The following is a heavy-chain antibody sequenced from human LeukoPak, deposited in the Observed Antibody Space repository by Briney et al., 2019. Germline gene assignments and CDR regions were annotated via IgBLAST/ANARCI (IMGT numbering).Heavy chain of an antibody. J-gene: IGHJ5*02. Sequence: ASVKVSCKASGYTFTSYYMHWVRQAPGQGLEWMGWFNPNSGGTNYAQKFQGRVTMTRDTSISTAYMELSRLRSDDTAVYYCARGRVAGYNWFDPWGQGTLVTVSS. CDR1: GYTFTSYY. CDR2: FNPNSGGT. CDR3: ARGRVAGYNWFDP. D-gene: IGHD6-19*01. V-gene: IGHV1-2*02.